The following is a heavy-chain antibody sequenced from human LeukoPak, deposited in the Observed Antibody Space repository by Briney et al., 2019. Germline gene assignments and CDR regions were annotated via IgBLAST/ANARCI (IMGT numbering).Heavy chain of an antibody. CDR2: INHRGST. Sequence: PSETLSLTCAVYGGSFSGFYWSWIRQSPGKGLEWIGEINHRGSTSYNPSLKSRVTISVDTSKNQFSLNLSSVTAADTAVYYCARRRPNERNYYCSGSAPRRYYAMDVWGQGTTVTVSS. CDR1: GGSFSGFY. J-gene: IGHJ6*02. CDR3: ARRRPNERNYYCSGSAPRRYYAMDV. D-gene: IGHD3-10*01. V-gene: IGHV4-34*01.